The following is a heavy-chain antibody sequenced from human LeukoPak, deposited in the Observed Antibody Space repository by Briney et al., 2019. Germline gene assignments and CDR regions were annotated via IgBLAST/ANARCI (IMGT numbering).Heavy chain of an antibody. CDR2: ISGSGGST. J-gene: IGHJ4*02. Sequence: GGSLRLSCAASGFTFSSYAMSWVRQAPGKGLEWVSAISGSGGSTYYADSVKGRLTISRDNSKNTLYLQMNSLRAEDTAVYYCAKARYYYATQPGIFDYWGQGTLVTVSS. V-gene: IGHV3-23*01. CDR3: AKARYYYATQPGIFDY. D-gene: IGHD3-10*01. CDR1: GFTFSSYA.